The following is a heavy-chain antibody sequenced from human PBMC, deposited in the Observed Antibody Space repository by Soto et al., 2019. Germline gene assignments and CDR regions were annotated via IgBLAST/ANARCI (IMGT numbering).Heavy chain of an antibody. V-gene: IGHV5-10-1*01. CDR1: VYSFTSYW. J-gene: IGHJ6*02. CDR3: ARCGSAHYGMDV. D-gene: IGHD2-21*01. CDR2: IDPSDSYT. Sequence: PGESLKISCKGSVYSFTSYWISWVRQMPGKGLEWMGRIDPSDSYTNYSPSFQGHVTISADKSISAAYLQWSSLKASDTAMYYCARCGSAHYGMDVWGQGTTVTVSS.